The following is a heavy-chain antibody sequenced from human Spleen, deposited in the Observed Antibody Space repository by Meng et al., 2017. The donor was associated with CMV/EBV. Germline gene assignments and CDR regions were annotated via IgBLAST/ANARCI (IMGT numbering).Heavy chain of an antibody. Sequence: ASVKVSCMASGYTFTGYYMHWVRQAPGQGLEWMGWINPNSGGTNYAQKFQGRVTMTRDTSISTAYMELSRLRSDDTAVYYCARDYDFWSGYDMDVWGQGTTVTVSS. V-gene: IGHV1-2*02. CDR1: GYTFTGYY. CDR3: ARDYDFWSGYDMDV. J-gene: IGHJ6*02. D-gene: IGHD3-3*01. CDR2: INPNSGGT.